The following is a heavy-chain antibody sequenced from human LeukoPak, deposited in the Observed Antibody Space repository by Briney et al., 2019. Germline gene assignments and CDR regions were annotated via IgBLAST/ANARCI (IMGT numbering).Heavy chain of an antibody. V-gene: IGHV3-11*01. CDR2: ISSSGSTI. D-gene: IGHD3-22*01. Sequence: GGSLRLSCAASGFTFSDYYMSWIRQAPGKGLEWVSYISSSGSTIYYADSVKGRFTISRDNAKNSLYLQMNSLRAEDTAVYYCARGSWYYDSSGYYIDYFDYWGQGTLVTVSS. J-gene: IGHJ4*02. CDR3: ARGSWYYDSSGYYIDYFDY. CDR1: GFTFSDYY.